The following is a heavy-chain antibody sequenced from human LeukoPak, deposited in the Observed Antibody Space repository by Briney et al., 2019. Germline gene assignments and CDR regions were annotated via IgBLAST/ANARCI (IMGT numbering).Heavy chain of an antibody. CDR1: GGSISSYY. Sequence: SETLSLTCTVSGGSISSYYRSWIRQPPGKGLEWIGYIYTSGSTNYNPSLKSRVTISVDTSKNQFSLKLSSVTAADTAVYYCARLQSYYYYMDVWGKGTTVTVSS. J-gene: IGHJ6*03. CDR3: ARLQSYYYYMDV. CDR2: IYTSGST. D-gene: IGHD4-11*01. V-gene: IGHV4-4*09.